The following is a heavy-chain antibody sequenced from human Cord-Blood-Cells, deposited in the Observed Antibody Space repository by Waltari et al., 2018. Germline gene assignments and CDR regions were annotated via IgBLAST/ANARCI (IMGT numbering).Heavy chain of an antibody. CDR1: GYTFTGYY. CDR2: INPNSGGT. V-gene: IGHV1-2*06. D-gene: IGHD3-3*01. CDR3: ARDRYDFWSGYDAFDI. J-gene: IGHJ3*02. Sequence: QVQLVQSGAEVKKPGASVKVSCKASGYTFTGYYMHWVRQAPAQGLEWMGRINPNSGGTNYAQKFQGRVTMTRDTSISTAYMELSRLRSDDTAVYYCARDRYDFWSGYDAFDIWGQGTMVTVSS.